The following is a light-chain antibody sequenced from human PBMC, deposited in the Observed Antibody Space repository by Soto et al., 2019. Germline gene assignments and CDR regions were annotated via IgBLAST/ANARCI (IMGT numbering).Light chain of an antibody. CDR3: MQALQTQYT. CDR2: LGS. J-gene: IGKJ5*01. V-gene: IGKV2-28*01. CDR1: QSVDKF. Sequence: ELTQSPATLSLSPGETATLSCRASQSVDKFLAWYLQKPGQSPQLLIYLGSSRASGVPDRFSGSGSGTDFTLEINTVEADDVGIYYCMQALQTQYTFGQGTRLEIK.